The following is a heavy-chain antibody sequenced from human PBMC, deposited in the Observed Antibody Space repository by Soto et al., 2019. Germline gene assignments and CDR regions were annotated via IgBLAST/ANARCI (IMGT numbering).Heavy chain of an antibody. D-gene: IGHD3-10*01. Sequence: EVQLVESGGGLALPGGSLRLSCAASGFTFSSLWMSWVRQAPGKGLEWVANIKPDGSDQYYVDSVKGRVTISRDNARNSLYLQMNSLRGDDTAVYYCTRAGGSYYFDFWGQGTLVTVSA. CDR1: GFTFSSLW. V-gene: IGHV3-7*01. CDR2: IKPDGSDQ. J-gene: IGHJ4*02. CDR3: TRAGGSYYFDF.